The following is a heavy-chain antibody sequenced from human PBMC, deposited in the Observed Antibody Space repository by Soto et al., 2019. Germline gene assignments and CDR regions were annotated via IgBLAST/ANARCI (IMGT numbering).Heavy chain of an antibody. J-gene: IGHJ4*02. CDR1: GFSLTTSGVG. D-gene: IGHD3-3*01. CDR2: IYWDDDK. Sequence: QITLNESGPTQVKPRQTLTLTCTFSGFSLTTSGVGVGWIRQSPGKAPEWLALIYWDDDKPYSQSLKSRLTITKDTSKNQVVLTMADLDPADTATYYCAHRVLRTVFGLVTTTAIYFDFWGQGTPVAVSS. V-gene: IGHV2-5*02. CDR3: AHRVLRTVFGLVTTTAIYFDF.